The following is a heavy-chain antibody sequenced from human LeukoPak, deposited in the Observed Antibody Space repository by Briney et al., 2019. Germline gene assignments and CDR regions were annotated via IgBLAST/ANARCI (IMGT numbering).Heavy chain of an antibody. CDR2: INPNSGGT. D-gene: IGHD3-22*01. Sequence: ASVKVSCKASGYTFTGYYMHWVRQAPGQGLEWMGWINPNSGGTNYAQKFQGRVTMTRDTSISTAYMELSRLRSDDTAVYYCARTRGRSSSGPMGAFDIWGQGTMVTVSS. CDR1: GYTFTGYY. V-gene: IGHV1-2*02. J-gene: IGHJ3*02. CDR3: ARTRGRSSSGPMGAFDI.